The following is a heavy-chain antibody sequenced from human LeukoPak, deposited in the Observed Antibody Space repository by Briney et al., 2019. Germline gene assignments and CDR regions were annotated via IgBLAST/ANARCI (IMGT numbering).Heavy chain of an antibody. J-gene: IGHJ3*02. CDR2: INPNSGGT. D-gene: IGHD1-26*01. V-gene: IGHV1-2*02. Sequence: EASVKVPCKASGYSFTAYYMHWVRQAPGQGLEWMGWINPNSGGTNYAQKFQSRVTMTRDTSITTAYMELSRLRSDDTAVYYCARDSGIYRDGFDIWGQGTMVTVSS. CDR3: ARDSGIYRDGFDI. CDR1: GYSFTAYY.